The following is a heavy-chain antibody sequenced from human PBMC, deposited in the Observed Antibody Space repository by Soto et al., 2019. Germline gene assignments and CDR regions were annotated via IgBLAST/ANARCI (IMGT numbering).Heavy chain of an antibody. Sequence: SETLSLTCTVSGGSISSGDYYGSWIRQHPGKGLEWIGYIYYSGSTYYNPSLKSRVTISVDTSKNQFSLKLSSVTAADAAVYYCARLSRDGYRGSYYYYGMDVWGQGTTVTV. CDR3: ARLSRDGYRGSYYYYGMDV. CDR1: GGSISSGDYY. D-gene: IGHD5-12*01. V-gene: IGHV4-31*03. J-gene: IGHJ6*02. CDR2: IYYSGST.